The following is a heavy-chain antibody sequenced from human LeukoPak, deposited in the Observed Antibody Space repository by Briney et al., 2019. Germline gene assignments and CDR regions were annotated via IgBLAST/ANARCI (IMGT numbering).Heavy chain of an antibody. Sequence: ASVKVSCKASGGTFSSYAISWVRQAPGQGLEWMGIINPSGGSTSYAQKFQGRVTMTRDTSTSTVYMELSSLRSEDTAVYYCARDRRLDGYNYFDYWGQGTLVTVSS. J-gene: IGHJ4*02. V-gene: IGHV1-46*01. D-gene: IGHD5-24*01. CDR1: GGTFSSYA. CDR2: INPSGGST. CDR3: ARDRRLDGYNYFDY.